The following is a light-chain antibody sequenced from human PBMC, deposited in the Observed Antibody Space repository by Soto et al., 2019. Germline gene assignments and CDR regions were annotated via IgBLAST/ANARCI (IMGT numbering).Light chain of an antibody. J-gene: IGKJ5*01. V-gene: IGKV3-11*01. CDR1: QSVGSS. CDR3: QQRSNWPPIT. Sequence: EIVLTQSPATLSLSPGERATLSCRASQSVGSSLAWYQQKLGQAPRLLIYAASDRAAGIPARFSGSGFGTDFTLTISSLEPEDAAVYYCQQRSNWPPITFGQGTRLEIK. CDR2: AAS.